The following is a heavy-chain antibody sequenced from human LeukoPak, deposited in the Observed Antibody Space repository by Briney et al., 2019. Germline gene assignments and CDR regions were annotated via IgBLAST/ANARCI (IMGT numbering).Heavy chain of an antibody. V-gene: IGHV3-11*01. CDR3: ARDRYVGTTTAGDSDS. Sequence: GGSLRLSCAASGFTFSDYYMSWIRQAPGKGLEWVSHIGSSGSTIYYADSVKGRFTISRDNAKNSLYLQMNSLRAEDTAVYYCARDRYVGTTTAGDSDSWGQGTLVTVSS. D-gene: IGHD1-26*01. CDR1: GFTFSDYY. CDR2: IGSSGSTI. J-gene: IGHJ4*02.